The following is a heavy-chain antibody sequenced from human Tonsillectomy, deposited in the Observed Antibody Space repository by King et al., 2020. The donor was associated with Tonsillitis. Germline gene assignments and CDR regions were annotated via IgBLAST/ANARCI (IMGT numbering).Heavy chain of an antibody. J-gene: IGHJ4*02. CDR3: ARDLRITMVRGVIRSPDY. CDR1: GFTFSSYS. V-gene: IGHV3-21*01. D-gene: IGHD3-10*01. Sequence: VQLVESGGGLVKPGGSLRLSCAASGFTFSSYSINWVRQAPGKGLEWVSSISSRSSYIYYADSVQGRFNISRDNAKNSLYLQMNSLRAEDTAVYYCARDLRITMVRGVIRSPDYWGQGTLVTVSS. CDR2: ISSRSSYI.